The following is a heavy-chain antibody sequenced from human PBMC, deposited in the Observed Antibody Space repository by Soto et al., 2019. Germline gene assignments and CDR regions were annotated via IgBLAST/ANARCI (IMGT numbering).Heavy chain of an antibody. CDR3: ARGAEMATIMGWGDYYGMDV. D-gene: IGHD5-12*01. J-gene: IGHJ6*02. V-gene: IGHV4-31*03. Sequence: QVQLQESGPGLVKPSQTLSLTCTVSGGSISSGGYYWSWIRQHPGKGLEWIGYIYYCGSTYYNPSLKRRVTISLDTSTNHFSLKLGSVTAADTAVYYCARGAEMATIMGWGDYYGMDVWGQGTTVTVFS. CDR2: IYYCGST. CDR1: GGSISSGGYY.